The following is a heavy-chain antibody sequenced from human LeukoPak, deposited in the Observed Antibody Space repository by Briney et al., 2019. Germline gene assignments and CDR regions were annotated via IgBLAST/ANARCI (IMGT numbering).Heavy chain of an antibody. CDR1: GYTFTSYG. J-gene: IGHJ6*02. CDR2: ISAYNGNT. CDR3: ARARGYCSGGSCYSYYYYGMDV. V-gene: IGHV1-18*01. D-gene: IGHD2-15*01. Sequence: APVKVSCKASGYTFTSYGISWVRQAPGQGLEWMGWISAYNGNTNYAQKLQGRVTMTTDTSTSTAYMELRSLRSDDTAVYYCARARGYCSGGSCYSYYYYGMDVWGQGTTVTVSS.